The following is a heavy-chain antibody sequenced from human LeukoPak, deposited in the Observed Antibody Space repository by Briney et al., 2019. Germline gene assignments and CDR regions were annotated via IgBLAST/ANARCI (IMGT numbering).Heavy chain of an antibody. Sequence: GGSLRLSCAASGFTFSSYWMHWVRQAPGKGLEWVAVISYDGSIEDYADSVKGRFTISRDNSKNTLYLQVHSLRAEDTAVYYCARVGSSYCTTTSCRTFDYWGQGTLVTVSS. CDR3: ARVGSSYCTTTSCRTFDY. J-gene: IGHJ4*02. D-gene: IGHD2-2*01. CDR2: ISYDGSIE. CDR1: GFTFSSYW. V-gene: IGHV3-30*03.